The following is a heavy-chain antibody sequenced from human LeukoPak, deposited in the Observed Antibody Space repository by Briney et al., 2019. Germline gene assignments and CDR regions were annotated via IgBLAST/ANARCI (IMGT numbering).Heavy chain of an antibody. CDR1: GGTFSSYA. Sequence: GASVKVSCKASGGTFSSYAISWVRQAPGQGLEWMGGIIPIFGTANYAQKFQGRVTITADESTSTAYMELSSLRSEDTAVYYCARDLYGSGSYYSNNWFDPWAREPWSPSPQ. J-gene: IGHJ5*02. CDR2: IIPIFGTA. D-gene: IGHD3-10*01. V-gene: IGHV1-69*13. CDR3: ARDLYGSGSYYSNNWFDP.